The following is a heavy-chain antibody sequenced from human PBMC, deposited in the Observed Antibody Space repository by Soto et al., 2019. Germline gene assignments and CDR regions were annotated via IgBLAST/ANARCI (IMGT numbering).Heavy chain of an antibody. J-gene: IGHJ6*03. CDR1: GGSTRSGY. D-gene: IGHD3-9*01. Sequence: QVQLQESGPGLVKPSETLSLTCSVSGGSTRSGYWSWIRQPPGKGLEWIGYIYHSGSTKYNPSLKSRATISLDTPENQFSLKVNSVTAADTAVYYCAKLGTYYDMLTGYFYYSYMDVWGKGTTVTVSS. CDR3: AKLGTYYDMLTGYFYYSYMDV. V-gene: IGHV4-59*08. CDR2: IYHSGST.